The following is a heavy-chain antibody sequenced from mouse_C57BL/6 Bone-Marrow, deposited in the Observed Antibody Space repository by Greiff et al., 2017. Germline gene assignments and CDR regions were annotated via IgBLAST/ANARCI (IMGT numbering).Heavy chain of an antibody. CDR1: GFTFSSYA. CDR3: ASDYYLFAY. V-gene: IGHV5-4*03. CDR2: ISAGGSYT. D-gene: IGHD1-1*01. Sequence: EVKLQESGGGLVKPGGSLKLSCAASGFTFSSYAMSWVRQTPGQRLEWVATISAGGSYTYYTDNVKGRFTISRDNAKNNLYLQMSHLKSEDTAMYYCASDYYLFAYWGQGTLVTVSA. J-gene: IGHJ3*01.